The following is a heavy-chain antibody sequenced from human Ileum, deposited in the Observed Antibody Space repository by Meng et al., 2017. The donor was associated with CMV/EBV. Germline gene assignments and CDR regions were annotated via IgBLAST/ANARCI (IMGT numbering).Heavy chain of an antibody. CDR1: AFTFSDHW. J-gene: IGHJ4*02. Sequence: SAFTFSDHWMHWVRQAPGKGLVWVSRIKSDGSVTNYADSVKGRFTVSRDNAKNTLYLQMNSLRVEDTAVYYCARGPSGSNYFSGDYWGQGILVTVSS. CDR2: IKSDGSVT. V-gene: IGHV3-74*01. CDR3: ARGPSGSNYFSGDY. D-gene: IGHD2/OR15-2a*01.